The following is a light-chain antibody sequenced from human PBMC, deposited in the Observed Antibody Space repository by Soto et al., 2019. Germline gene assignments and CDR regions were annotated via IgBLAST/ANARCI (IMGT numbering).Light chain of an antibody. CDR2: AAS. Sequence: IQMTQSPASLSASLGDRVTLTCRASQGVSNHLAWYQQKPGKVPRLLIYAASTLQSGIPSRFSGSGSGTDFNLTISRLQPEDFATYYCQKYNRAPLWAFGQGTKVDNK. V-gene: IGKV1-27*01. CDR1: QGVSNH. J-gene: IGKJ1*01. CDR3: QKYNRAPLWA.